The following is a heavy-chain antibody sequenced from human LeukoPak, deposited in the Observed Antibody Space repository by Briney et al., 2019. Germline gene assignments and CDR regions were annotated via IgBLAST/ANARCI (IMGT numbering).Heavy chain of an antibody. CDR3: AIGAVEGVGAIALDY. D-gene: IGHD1-26*01. CDR1: GYTFTSYD. V-gene: IGHV1-8*01. J-gene: IGHJ4*02. Sequence: ASVKVSCXASGYTFTSYDINWVRLATGQGLEWMGWMNPNSGNTGYAQKFQGRVTMTRNTSISTAYMELSSLRSEDTAVYYCAIGAVEGVGAIALDYWGQGTLVTVSS. CDR2: MNPNSGNT.